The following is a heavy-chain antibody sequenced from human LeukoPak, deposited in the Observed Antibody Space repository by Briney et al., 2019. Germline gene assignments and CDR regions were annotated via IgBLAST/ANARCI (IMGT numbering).Heavy chain of an antibody. CDR2: ISPDGSER. CDR3: ARGGSSRFDQ. CDR1: GFTFTTYW. V-gene: IGHV3-7*04. Sequence: GGSLRLSCAASGFTFTTYWMSWARQAPGKGLEWVAKISPDGSERYYVDSVKGRFTISRDNAKNSLDLQMSSLRADDTAVYYCARGGSSRFDQWGQGTLVTVSS. J-gene: IGHJ4*02. D-gene: IGHD6-13*01.